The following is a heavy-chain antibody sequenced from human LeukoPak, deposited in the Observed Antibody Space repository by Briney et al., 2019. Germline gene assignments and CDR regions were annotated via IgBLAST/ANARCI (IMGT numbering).Heavy chain of an antibody. CDR3: ARGGNWNAFDI. CDR2: IYSGGST. V-gene: IGHV3-66*01. D-gene: IGHD1-20*01. Sequence: PGGSLRLSCAASGFTVSSNYMSWVRQAPGKGLERVSVIYSGGSTYYADSVKGRFTISRDNSKNTLYLQMNSLRAEDTAVYYCARGGNWNAFDIWGQGTMVTVSS. J-gene: IGHJ3*02. CDR1: GFTVSSNY.